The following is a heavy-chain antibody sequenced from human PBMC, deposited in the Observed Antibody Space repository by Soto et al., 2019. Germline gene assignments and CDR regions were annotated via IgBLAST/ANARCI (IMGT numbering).Heavy chain of an antibody. J-gene: IGHJ3*02. D-gene: IGHD2-15*01. CDR1: GFTFSSYW. V-gene: IGHV3-23*01. CDR2: VTADGGT. Sequence: GGSLRLSCAASGFTFSSYWMHWVRQAPGKGPEWVSTVTADGGTYYADSVKGRFAMSRDTSENTLYLQMNSLGAEDTAAYYCAPHVSCSGGSCQYDAFAIRGQGTMVTV. CDR3: APHVSCSGGSCQYDAFAI.